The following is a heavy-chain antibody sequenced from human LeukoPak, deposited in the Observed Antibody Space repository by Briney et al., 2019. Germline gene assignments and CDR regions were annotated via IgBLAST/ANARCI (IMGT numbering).Heavy chain of an antibody. J-gene: IGHJ4*02. CDR1: GYTFITSS. CDR2: ITVASGNT. Sequence: ASVKVSCKTLGYTFITSSIYWVRQAPGQRLEWLGWITVASGNTRYSENLQGRVTLTRDTSANTAYMELHNLKSEDTAVYYCVGGSLGFWGQGTLVTVSP. V-gene: IGHV1-3*01. CDR3: VGGSLGF.